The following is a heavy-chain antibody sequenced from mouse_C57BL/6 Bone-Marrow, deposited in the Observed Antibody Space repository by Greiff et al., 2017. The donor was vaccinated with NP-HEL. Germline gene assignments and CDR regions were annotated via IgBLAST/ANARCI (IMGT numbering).Heavy chain of an antibody. V-gene: IGHV1-55*01. Sequence: VQLQQPGAELVKPGASVKMSCKASGYTFTSYWITWVKQRPGQGLEWIGDIYPGSGSTNYNEKFKSKATLTVETSSSTAYMQLSSLTSEDSAVYYCARDYFDYWGQGTTLTVSS. J-gene: IGHJ2*01. CDR3: ARDYFDY. CDR2: IYPGSGST. CDR1: GYTFTSYW.